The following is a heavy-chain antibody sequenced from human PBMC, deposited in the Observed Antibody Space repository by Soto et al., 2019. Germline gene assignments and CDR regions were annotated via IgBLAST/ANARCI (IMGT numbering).Heavy chain of an antibody. Sequence: GGSLRLSCAASGFTFSSYAMHWVRQAPGKGLEWVAVISYDGSNKYYADSVKGRFTISRDNSKNTLYLQMNSLRAEDTAVYYCAREARVAAAADLFDYYYYGMDVWGQGTTVTAP. D-gene: IGHD6-13*01. J-gene: IGHJ6*02. CDR1: GFTFSSYA. CDR3: AREARVAAAADLFDYYYYGMDV. V-gene: IGHV3-30-3*01. CDR2: ISYDGSNK.